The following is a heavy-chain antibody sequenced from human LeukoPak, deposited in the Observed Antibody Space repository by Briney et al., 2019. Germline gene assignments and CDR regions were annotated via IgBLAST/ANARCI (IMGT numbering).Heavy chain of an antibody. CDR2: IYSDGSNK. D-gene: IGHD3-3*01. Sequence: PGGSLRLSCAASGFTLSVYGIQWVRPAPGKGVVWVGVIYSDGSNKYFIDCVKGRFTIYRDDSKNTVFLQMNSLRVDDTSVYYCARDLKSGYMDSWGQGTLVTVSS. V-gene: IGHV3-33*01. CDR1: GFTLSVYG. CDR3: ARDLKSGYMDS. J-gene: IGHJ4*02.